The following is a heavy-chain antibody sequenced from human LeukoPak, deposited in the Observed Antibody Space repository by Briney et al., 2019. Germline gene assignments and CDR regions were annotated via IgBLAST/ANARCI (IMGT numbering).Heavy chain of an antibody. J-gene: IGHJ4*02. CDR2: ISTSSSYI. CDR1: GFTFSSYT. Sequence: PGGSLRLSCAASGFTFSSYTMNWVRQAPGKGLEWVSSISTSSSYIYYADSVKGRFTISRDNAKNSLYLQMNSLRAEDTAVYYCAKDQGGLITMVRGVIFDYWGQGTLVTVSS. V-gene: IGHV3-21*01. D-gene: IGHD3-10*01. CDR3: AKDQGGLITMVRGVIFDY.